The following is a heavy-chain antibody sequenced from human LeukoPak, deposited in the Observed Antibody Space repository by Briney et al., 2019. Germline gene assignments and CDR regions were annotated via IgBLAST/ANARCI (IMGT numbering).Heavy chain of an antibody. D-gene: IGHD6-13*01. V-gene: IGHV4-4*02. CDR3: ARTPGIAAAGYYYYYMDV. J-gene: IGHJ6*03. CDR1: GGSISSSNW. CDR2: IYHSGST. Sequence: PSETLSLTCAVSGGSISSSNWWSWVRQPPGKGLEWIGEIYHSGSTNYNPSLKSRVTISVDKSKNQFSLKLSSVTAADTAVYYCARTPGIAAAGYYYYYMDVWGKGTTVTVSS.